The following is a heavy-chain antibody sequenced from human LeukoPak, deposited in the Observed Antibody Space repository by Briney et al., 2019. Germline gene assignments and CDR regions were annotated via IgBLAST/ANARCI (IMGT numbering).Heavy chain of an antibody. J-gene: IGHJ4*02. Sequence: PGGSLRLSCAASGFTFSSYAMNWVRQAPGKGLEWVSAISGSGGSTYYADSVKGRFTISRDNSKNTLYLQMNSLRAEDTAVYYCAKDGAKGITIFGVVPYDYWGQGALVTVSS. CDR3: AKDGAKGITIFGVVPYDY. D-gene: IGHD3-3*01. V-gene: IGHV3-23*01. CDR1: GFTFSSYA. CDR2: ISGSGGST.